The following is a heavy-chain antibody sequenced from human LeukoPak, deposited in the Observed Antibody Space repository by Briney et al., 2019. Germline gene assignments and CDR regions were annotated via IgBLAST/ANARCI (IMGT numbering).Heavy chain of an antibody. D-gene: IGHD5-18*01. CDR3: AKGGLTAMAPKGAFDI. V-gene: IGHV3-30*02. Sequence: GGSLRLSCAASGFTFSSYGMHWVLQAPGKGLKWVAFIRYDGSNKYYADSVKGRFTISRDNSKNTLYLQMNSLRAEDTAVYYCAKGGLTAMAPKGAFDIWGQGTMVTVSS. J-gene: IGHJ3*02. CDR1: GFTFSSYG. CDR2: IRYDGSNK.